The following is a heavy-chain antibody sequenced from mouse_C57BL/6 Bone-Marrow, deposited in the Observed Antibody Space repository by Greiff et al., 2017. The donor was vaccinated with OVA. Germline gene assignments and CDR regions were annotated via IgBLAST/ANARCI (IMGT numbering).Heavy chain of an antibody. CDR3: ARSPYYDDGDDYAMDY. V-gene: IGHV5-4*01. Sequence: EVQLVESGGGLVKPGGSLKLSCAASGFTFSSYAMSLVRPTPEKRLAWVATISDGGSYTYYPDNVTGRFTISRDNAKNNLYLQMSHLKSEDTAIYYCARSPYYDDGDDYAMDYWGQGTSVTVAS. D-gene: IGHD2-4*01. CDR2: ISDGGSYT. J-gene: IGHJ4*01. CDR1: GFTFSSYA.